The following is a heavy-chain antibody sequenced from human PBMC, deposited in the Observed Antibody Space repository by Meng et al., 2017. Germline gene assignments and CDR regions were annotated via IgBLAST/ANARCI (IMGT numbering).Heavy chain of an antibody. CDR2: ISGSGGST. D-gene: IGHD3-10*01. CDR3: AKDRRFTMVRGVIISEEDY. CDR1: GFTFSSYA. V-gene: IGHV3-23*01. J-gene: IGHJ4*02. Sequence: GGSLRLSCAASGFTFSSYAMSWVRQAPGKGLEWVSAISGSGGSTYYADSVKGRFTIFRDNSKNTLYLQMNSLRAEDTAVYYCAKDRRFTMVRGVIISEEDYWGQGTLVTVSS.